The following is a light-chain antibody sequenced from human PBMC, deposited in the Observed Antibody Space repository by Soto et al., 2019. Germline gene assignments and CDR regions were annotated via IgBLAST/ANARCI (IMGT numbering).Light chain of an antibody. CDR1: RDIGNR. V-gene: IGKV1-12*01. Sequence: DIQMTQSPSSVTASVGDRVTITCRASRDIGNRLAWFRHKPGKAPQLLIQTASTLLRETTSRFSGSGSGTDFLLTINNLQPEDFATYYCLQASNFPRTVGPGTQVEIK. J-gene: IGKJ1*01. CDR3: LQASNFPRT. CDR2: TAS.